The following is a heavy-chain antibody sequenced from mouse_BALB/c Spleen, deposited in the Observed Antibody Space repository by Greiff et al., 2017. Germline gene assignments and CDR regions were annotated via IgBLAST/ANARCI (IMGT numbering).Heavy chain of an antibody. CDR2: IWSGGST. CDR3: ARKGDYYGSSPYYAMDY. D-gene: IGHD1-1*01. V-gene: IGHV2-2*02. J-gene: IGHJ4*01. CDR1: GFSLTSYG. Sequence: VQLKESGPGLVQPSQSLSITCTVSGFSLTSYGVHWVRQSPGKGLEWLGVIWSGGSTDYNAAFISRLSISKDNSKSQVFFKMNSLQANDTAIYYCARKGDYYGSSPYYAMDYWGQGTSVTVSS.